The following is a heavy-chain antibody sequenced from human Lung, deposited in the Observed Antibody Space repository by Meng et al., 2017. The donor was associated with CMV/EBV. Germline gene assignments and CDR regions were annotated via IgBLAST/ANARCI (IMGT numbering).Heavy chain of an antibody. V-gene: IGHV1-18*01. CDR2: ISAYNGRS. J-gene: IGHJ4*02. CDR1: GYTFTSYG. CDR3: VRDDRYTGYDRSDS. Sequence: ASXXVSXKPSGYTFTSYGISWVRQAPGQGLEWMGWISAYNGRSNYPQRLQGRVTMTTDTSTSTAYMELRSLRSDDSAMYYCVRDDRYTGYDRSDSWGQGTLVTVSS. D-gene: IGHD5-12*01.